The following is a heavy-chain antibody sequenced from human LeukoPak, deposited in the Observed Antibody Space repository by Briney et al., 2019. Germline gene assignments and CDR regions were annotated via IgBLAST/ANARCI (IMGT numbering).Heavy chain of an antibody. CDR3: TRESGAFSPFGF. D-gene: IGHD1-26*01. V-gene: IGHV4-4*02. Sequence: SGTLSLTCAVSGGSLTTTNWWSWVRQPPGKGLEWIGEVHLSGATNYNPSLESRVSMSIDKSKNHLSLEVTSVTAADTAIYYCTRESGAFSPFGFWGQGTLLTVSS. J-gene: IGHJ4*02. CDR1: GGSLTTTNW. CDR2: VHLSGAT.